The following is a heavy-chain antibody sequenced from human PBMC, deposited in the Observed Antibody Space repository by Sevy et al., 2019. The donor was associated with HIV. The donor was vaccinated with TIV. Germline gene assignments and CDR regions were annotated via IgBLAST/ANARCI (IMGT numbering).Heavy chain of an antibody. J-gene: IGHJ4*02. Sequence: GGSLRLSCAASGFTFSTYVMTWVRQAPGKGLEWVSTITGSGGTTYYADSVKGRFTISRDNSRNTLFLQMNSLKADDTAVYYCTKDRGAAVAGTNFDSWGQGTLVTVSS. V-gene: IGHV3-23*01. D-gene: IGHD6-19*01. CDR1: GFTFSTYV. CDR2: ITGSGGTT. CDR3: TKDRGAAVAGTNFDS.